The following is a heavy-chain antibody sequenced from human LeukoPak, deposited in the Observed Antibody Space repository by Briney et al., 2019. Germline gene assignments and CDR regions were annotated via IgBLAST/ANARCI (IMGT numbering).Heavy chain of an antibody. CDR2: ISSTGSTI. CDR1: GFTFSSYS. V-gene: IGHV3-48*01. J-gene: IGHJ5*02. Sequence: GGSLRLSCAASGFTFSSYSMNWVRQAPGKGIEWVSYISSTGSTIYYADSVKGRFTISRDNAKTSLYLQMNSLRAEDTAVYYCARDRSGDGDFWSGFYINWFDPWGQGTLVTVSS. CDR3: ARDRSGDGDFWSGFYINWFDP. D-gene: IGHD3-3*01.